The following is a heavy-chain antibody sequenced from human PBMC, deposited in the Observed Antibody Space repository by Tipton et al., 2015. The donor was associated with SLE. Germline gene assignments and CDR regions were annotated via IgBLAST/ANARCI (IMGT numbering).Heavy chain of an antibody. J-gene: IGHJ6*03. CDR2: ISYSGST. Sequence: TLSLTCTVSDGSINTYYWSWIRQPPGKGLEWIGYISYSGSTNYNPSLKSRVTISVDTSENQFSLRLSSVTAADTAAYYCARAPAPAPPTHYYYYFMDVWGHGTTVTVSS. CDR1: DGSINTYY. D-gene: IGHD2-2*01. V-gene: IGHV4-59*01. CDR3: ARAPAPAPPTHYYYYFMDV.